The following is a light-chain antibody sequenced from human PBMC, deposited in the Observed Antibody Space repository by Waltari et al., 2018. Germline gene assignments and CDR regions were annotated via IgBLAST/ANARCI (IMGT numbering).Light chain of an antibody. CDR2: EAS. V-gene: IGKV3-15*01. Sequence: EIVMTQSQATLSVSPGERATLACRASQSVSRNLAWYKQKPGRAPRRFIYEASTRATGIPDRFSGSGSGTEFTLTISSLQSEEFAVYYCQQYNNWPRTFGQGTKLEIK. CDR1: QSVSRN. J-gene: IGKJ2*01. CDR3: QQYNNWPRT.